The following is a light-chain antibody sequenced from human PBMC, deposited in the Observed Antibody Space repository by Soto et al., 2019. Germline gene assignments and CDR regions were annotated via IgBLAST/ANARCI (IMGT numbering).Light chain of an antibody. CDR1: QSISTW. CDR3: QQYNPSSRT. V-gene: IGKV1-5*03. CDR2: KAS. J-gene: IGKJ1*01. Sequence: DIQMTQFPSTLSAFVGDRVTITCRASQSISTWLAWYQQKPGKVPKLLIFKASSLQSGVPSRFSGSGSGTDFTLTISSLQPDDFATYYCQQYNPSSRTFGQGTKV.